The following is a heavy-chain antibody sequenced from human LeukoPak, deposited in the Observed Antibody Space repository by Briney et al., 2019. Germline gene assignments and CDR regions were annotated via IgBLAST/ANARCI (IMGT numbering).Heavy chain of an antibody. V-gene: IGHV7-4-1*02. CDR1: GYTFTSYA. Sequence: RASEKVSCKASGYTFTSYAMNWVRQAPGQGLEWMGWINTNTGNPTYAQGFTGRFVFSLDTSVSTAYLQISSLKAEDTAVYYCARVLYSSGWYTWGDAFDIWGQGTMVTVSS. CDR3: ARVLYSSGWYTWGDAFDI. D-gene: IGHD6-19*01. CDR2: INTNTGNP. J-gene: IGHJ3*02.